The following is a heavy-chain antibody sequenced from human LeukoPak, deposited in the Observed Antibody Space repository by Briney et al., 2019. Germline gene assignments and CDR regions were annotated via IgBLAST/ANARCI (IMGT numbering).Heavy chain of an antibody. Sequence: GGSLRLSCAASGFTFSSYAMSWVRQAPGKGLEWVSAISGSGGSTYYADSVKGRFTISRDNSKNTLYLQTNSLRAEDTAVYYCAKLVITFGGVNENFDYWGQGTLVTVSS. V-gene: IGHV3-23*01. D-gene: IGHD3-16*01. CDR3: AKLVITFGGVNENFDY. J-gene: IGHJ4*02. CDR2: ISGSGGST. CDR1: GFTFSSYA.